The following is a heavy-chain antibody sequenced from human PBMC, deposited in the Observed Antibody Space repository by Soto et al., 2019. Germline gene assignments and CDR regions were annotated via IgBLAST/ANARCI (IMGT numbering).Heavy chain of an antibody. J-gene: IGHJ4*02. CDR1: GFTFSTYG. D-gene: IGHD3-22*01. V-gene: IGHV3-30*18. CDR2: ISYDGSNK. Sequence: PGGSLRLSCAASGFTFSTYGMHWVRQAPGKGLEWVAVISYDGSNKYYADFVKGRFSISRDNSKNTLYLQMNSLRVEDTAVYYCAKDQLYYYDTSGYPDYWGQGTLVTVSS. CDR3: AKDQLYYYDTSGYPDY.